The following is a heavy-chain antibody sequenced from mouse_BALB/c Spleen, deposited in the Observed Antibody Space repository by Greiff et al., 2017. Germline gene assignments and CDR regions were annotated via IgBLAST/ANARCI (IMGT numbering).Heavy chain of an antibody. CDR3: ARKTPYAMDY. Sequence: EVMLVESGGGLVKPGGSLKLSCAASGFTFSSYAMSWVRQTPEKRLEWVASISSGGSTYYPDSVKGRFTISRDNARNILYLQMSSLRSEDTAMYYCARKTPYAMDYWGQGTSVTVSS. V-gene: IGHV5-6-5*01. CDR2: ISSGGST. CDR1: GFTFSSYA. J-gene: IGHJ4*01.